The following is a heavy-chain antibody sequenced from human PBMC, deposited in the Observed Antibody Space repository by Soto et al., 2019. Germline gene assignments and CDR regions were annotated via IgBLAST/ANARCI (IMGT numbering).Heavy chain of an antibody. Sequence: VQLLESGGGLVQPGGSLRLSCAASGFTFSSYAMTWVRQAPGKGLEWVTGISGSGGSTYDADSVKGRFTISRDTSKSTLYLQMKSLRAEDTAVYYCAKRDTSSWPRGAFDIWGQGTMISVSS. V-gene: IGHV3-23*01. J-gene: IGHJ3*02. CDR2: ISGSGGST. CDR1: GFTFSSYA. CDR3: AKRDTSSWPRGAFDI. D-gene: IGHD6-13*01.